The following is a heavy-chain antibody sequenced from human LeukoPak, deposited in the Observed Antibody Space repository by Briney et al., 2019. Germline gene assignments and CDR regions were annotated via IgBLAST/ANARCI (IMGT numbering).Heavy chain of an antibody. CDR3: AKDQRTTTVTINDY. D-gene: IGHD4-17*01. J-gene: IGHJ4*02. Sequence: GRSLRLSCAASGFTVSSNYMSWVRQAPGKGLEWVSVIYSGGSTYYADSVKGRFTISRDNSKNTLYLQMNSLRAEDTAVYYCAKDQRTTTVTINDYWGQGTLVTVSS. CDR2: IYSGGST. CDR1: GFTVSSNY. V-gene: IGHV3-53*01.